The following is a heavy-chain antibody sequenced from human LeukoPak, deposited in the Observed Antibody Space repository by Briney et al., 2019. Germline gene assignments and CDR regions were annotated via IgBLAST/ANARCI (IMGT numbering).Heavy chain of an antibody. J-gene: IGHJ4*02. V-gene: IGHV1-2*02. Sequence: ASVKVSCKASGYTFTGYYMHRVRQAPGQGLEWMGWINPNSGGTNYAQKFQGRVTMTRDTSISTAYMELSRLRSDDTAVYYCARDLSGYSSGWASFDYWGQGTLVTVSS. CDR2: INPNSGGT. CDR1: GYTFTGYY. D-gene: IGHD6-25*01. CDR3: ARDLSGYSSGWASFDY.